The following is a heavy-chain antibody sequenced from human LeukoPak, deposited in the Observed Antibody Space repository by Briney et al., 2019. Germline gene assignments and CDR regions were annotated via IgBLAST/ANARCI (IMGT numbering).Heavy chain of an antibody. J-gene: IGHJ4*02. CDR2: IKSKTDGGTT. CDR3: TIGGNFDY. Sequence: GGSLRLSCAASGFTFSNAWMSWVRQAPGKGLEWVDRIKSKTDGGTTDYAAPVKGRFTISRDDSKNTLYLQMNSLKTEDTAVYYCTIGGNFDYWGQGTLVTVSS. V-gene: IGHV3-15*01. CDR1: GFTFSNAW. D-gene: IGHD4-23*01.